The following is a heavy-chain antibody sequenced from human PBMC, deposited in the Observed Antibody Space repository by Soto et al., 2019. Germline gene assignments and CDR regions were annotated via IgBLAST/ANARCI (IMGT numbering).Heavy chain of an antibody. CDR2: INPSGGST. D-gene: IGHD6-13*01. CDR1: GYTFTSYY. V-gene: IGHV1-46*01. Sequence: ASVKVSCKASGYTFTSYYMHWVRQAPGQGLEWMGIINPSGGSTSYAQKFQGRVTMTRDTFTSTVYMELSSLRSEDTAVYYCARWAAANLGTDYYYYYGMDVWGQGTTVTVSS. CDR3: ARWAAANLGTDYYYYYGMDV. J-gene: IGHJ6*02.